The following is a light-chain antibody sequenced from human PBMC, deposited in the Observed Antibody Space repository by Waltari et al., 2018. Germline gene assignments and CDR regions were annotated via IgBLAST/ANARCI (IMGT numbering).Light chain of an antibody. Sequence: QSALTQPASVSGSPGQSITISCTGTSSDVGNYNLVSWYQQHPGKAPKLMIYDVSKRPSGVSYRFSASKSGNTASLTISGLQAEDEADYYCSSYTTSSAPGVFGTGTRVTVL. V-gene: IGLV2-14*02. CDR3: SSYTTSSAPGV. CDR1: SSDVGNYNL. CDR2: DVS. J-gene: IGLJ1*01.